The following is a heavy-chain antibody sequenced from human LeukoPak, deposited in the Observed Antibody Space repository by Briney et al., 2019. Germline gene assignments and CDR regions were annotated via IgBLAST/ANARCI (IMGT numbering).Heavy chain of an antibody. J-gene: IGHJ6*03. Sequence: GGSLRLSCAASGFTVSSSYMNWVRQGPGKGLEWVSLISGGDNTYYADSVKGRCTISRDYSKKILYLHRNSLRVDDTAIYYWGRGSRETTMFYDYYMDVWGKGSTVIVSS. CDR2: ISGGDNT. CDR3: GRGSRETTMFYDYYMDV. CDR1: GFTVSSSY. D-gene: IGHD4-11*01. V-gene: IGHV3-53*01.